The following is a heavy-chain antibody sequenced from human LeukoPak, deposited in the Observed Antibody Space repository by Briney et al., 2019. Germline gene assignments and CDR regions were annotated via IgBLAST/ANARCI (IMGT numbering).Heavy chain of an antibody. CDR3: ATGSGSYYNDPKPLDY. CDR2: ISADGAGR. Sequence: GGSLRLSCAASGFTFSTYAMSWVRQAPGKGLEWVSSISADGAGRYYADSAKGRFIISRDNSRNTLYMQMISLRAEDTAVYYCATGSGSYYNDPKPLDYWGQGTLVTVSS. CDR1: GFTFSTYA. V-gene: IGHV3-23*01. D-gene: IGHD3-10*01. J-gene: IGHJ4*02.